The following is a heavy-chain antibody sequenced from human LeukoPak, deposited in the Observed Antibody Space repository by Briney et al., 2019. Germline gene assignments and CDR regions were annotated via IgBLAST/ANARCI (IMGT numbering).Heavy chain of an antibody. CDR2: IWYDGSNK. CDR1: GFTFSSYG. D-gene: IGHD3-10*01. J-gene: IGHJ4*02. V-gene: IGHV3-33*01. Sequence: PGRSLRLSCAASGFTFSSYGMHWVRQAPGKGLEWVALIWYDGSNKYYADSVKGRFTISRDNSKNTLYLQMNSLRAEDTAVYYCARDGQRITMVLGVIPTSDYYFDYWGQGTLVTVSS. CDR3: ARDGQRITMVLGVIPTSDYYFDY.